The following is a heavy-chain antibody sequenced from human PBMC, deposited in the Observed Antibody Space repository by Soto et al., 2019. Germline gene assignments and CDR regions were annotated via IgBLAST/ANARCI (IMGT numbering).Heavy chain of an antibody. V-gene: IGHV4-4*02. CDR2: IYHSGST. J-gene: IGHJ6*03. D-gene: IGHD6-13*01. Sequence: SETLSLTCAVSSGSISSSNWWSWVRQPPGKGLEWIGEIYHSGSTNYNPSLKSRVTISVDKSKNQFSLKLSSVTAADTAVYYCARDRSSSWYYYMDVWGKGTTVTVSS. CDR3: ARDRSSSWYYYMDV. CDR1: SGSISSSNW.